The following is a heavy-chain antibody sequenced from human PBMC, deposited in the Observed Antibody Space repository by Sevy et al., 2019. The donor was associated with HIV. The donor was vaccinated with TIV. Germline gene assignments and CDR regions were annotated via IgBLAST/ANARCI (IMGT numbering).Heavy chain of an antibody. Sequence: GGSLRLSCAASGFTFSSFSMHWVRQAPGKGLEWVATISYDGSNKYYGNSVKGRFTISRDNSKNSLYLQMNSLRAEDTAVYCCALERLFSNVAEYFQNWGQGTLVTVSS. CDR2: ISYDGSNK. CDR3: ALERLFSNVAEYFQN. J-gene: IGHJ1*01. CDR1: GFTFSSFS. D-gene: IGHD1-1*01. V-gene: IGHV3-30-3*01.